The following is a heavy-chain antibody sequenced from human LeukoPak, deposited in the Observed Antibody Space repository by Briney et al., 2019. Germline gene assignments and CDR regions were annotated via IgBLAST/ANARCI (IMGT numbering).Heavy chain of an antibody. V-gene: IGHV3-21*04. CDR3: AKDRDSSSWYGNFDY. J-gene: IGHJ4*02. CDR1: GFTFSSYS. CDR2: ISSSSSYI. D-gene: IGHD6-13*01. Sequence: GGSLRLSCAASGFTFSSYSMNWVRQAPGKGLEWVSSISSSSSYIYYADSVKGRFTISRDNSKNTLYLQMNSLRAEDTAVYYCAKDRDSSSWYGNFDYWGQGTLVTVSS.